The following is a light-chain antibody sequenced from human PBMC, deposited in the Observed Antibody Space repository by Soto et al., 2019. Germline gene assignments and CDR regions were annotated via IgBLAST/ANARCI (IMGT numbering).Light chain of an antibody. J-gene: IGKJ1*01. V-gene: IGKV3-15*01. CDR2: GAS. CDR3: QHYNNWTRT. Sequence: EIVMTQSPATLSVSPGERATLSCRASQSVSSNLAWYQQKPGQAPRLLIYGASTRATGIPARFSGSGSGTEFTLNISSLQYEDFAVYYCQHYNNWTRTFGQGTKVEIK. CDR1: QSVSSN.